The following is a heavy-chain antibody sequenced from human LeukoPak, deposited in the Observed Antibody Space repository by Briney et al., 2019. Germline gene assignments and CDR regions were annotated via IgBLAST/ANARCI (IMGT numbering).Heavy chain of an antibody. D-gene: IGHD3-9*01. J-gene: IGHJ4*02. Sequence: GGSLRLSCAASGFTFSSYGMHWVRQAPGKGLERVASIRYDGDNKYYADSVRGRFTISRDDSRNTLYVQMNSLRVEDTAVYFCSKDRLDRTGYYFFDYWGQGTLVTVSS. V-gene: IGHV3-30*02. CDR2: IRYDGDNK. CDR1: GFTFSSYG. CDR3: SKDRLDRTGYYFFDY.